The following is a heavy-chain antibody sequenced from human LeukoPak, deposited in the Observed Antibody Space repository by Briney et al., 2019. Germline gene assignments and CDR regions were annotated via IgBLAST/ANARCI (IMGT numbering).Heavy chain of an antibody. J-gene: IGHJ2*01. CDR3: ARDQGSMIVVRTTTWFFDL. D-gene: IGHD3-22*01. Sequence: GESLKISCAASGFTFSNYWMSWVRQAPGKGLEWLANINQDGSEIYYVDSVKVRFTTSRENGKTSLYLQINSLRADDTAVYYCARDQGSMIVVRTTTWFFDLWGRGTLVTVSS. V-gene: IGHV3-7*01. CDR1: GFTFSNYW. CDR2: INQDGSEI.